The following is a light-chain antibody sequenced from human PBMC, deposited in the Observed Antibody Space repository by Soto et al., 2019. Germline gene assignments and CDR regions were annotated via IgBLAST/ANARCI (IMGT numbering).Light chain of an antibody. J-gene: IGLJ1*01. CDR3: QSSDSSLTGSI. V-gene: IGLV1-40*01. Sequence: QAVVTQPPSVSGAPGQTVTISCTGSSSNLGPGFDVHWYQHVPGKAPNLVLYSNTLRPSGVPDRFSGSKSGSSASLAITGLQAEDEADYYCQSSDSSLTGSIFGTGTKLTVL. CDR1: SSNLGPGFD. CDR2: SNT.